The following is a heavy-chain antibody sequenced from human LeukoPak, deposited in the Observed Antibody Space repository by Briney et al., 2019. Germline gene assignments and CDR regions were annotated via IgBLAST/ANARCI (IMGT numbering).Heavy chain of an antibody. CDR3: AREGYCSSTSCYWLGTRL. CDR2: IYYSGST. CDR1: GGSISSYY. V-gene: IGHV4-59*01. J-gene: IGHJ6*04. Sequence: SETLSLTCTVSGGSISSYYWSWIRQPPGRGLEWIGYIYYSGSTNYNPSLKSRVTISVDTSKNQFSLKLSSVTAADTAVYYCAREGYCSSTSCYWLGTRLWGKGTTVTVSS. D-gene: IGHD2-2*01.